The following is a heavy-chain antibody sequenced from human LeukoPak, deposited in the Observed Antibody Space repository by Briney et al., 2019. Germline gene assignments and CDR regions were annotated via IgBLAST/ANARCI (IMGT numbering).Heavy chain of an antibody. J-gene: IGHJ4*02. Sequence: ASVKVSCKASGGTSSSYAISWVRQAPGQGLEWMGGIIPIFGTANYAQKFQGRVTITADESTSTAYMELSSLRSEDTAVYYCARALYSGSYYTFDYWGQGTLVTVSS. CDR3: ARALYSGSYYTFDY. D-gene: IGHD1-26*01. V-gene: IGHV1-69*13. CDR2: IIPIFGTA. CDR1: GGTSSSYA.